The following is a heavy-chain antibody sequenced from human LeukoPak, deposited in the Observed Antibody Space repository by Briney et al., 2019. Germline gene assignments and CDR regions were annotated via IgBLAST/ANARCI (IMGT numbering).Heavy chain of an antibody. CDR2: MSGSSGST. CDR1: GFTFSSYA. CDR3: AKDRIVGAATVSAFDI. Sequence: GGSLRLSCAASGFTFSSYAMSWVRQAPGKGLEWVSTMSGSSGSTYYADSVKGRFTISRDNSKNTLDLQMNSLRAEDTAVYYCAKDRIVGAATVSAFDIWGQGTMVTVSS. V-gene: IGHV3-23*01. J-gene: IGHJ3*02. D-gene: IGHD1-26*01.